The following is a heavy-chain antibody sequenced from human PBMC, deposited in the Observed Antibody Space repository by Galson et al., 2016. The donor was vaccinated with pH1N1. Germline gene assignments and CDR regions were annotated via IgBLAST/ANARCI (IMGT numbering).Heavy chain of an antibody. CDR3: VTRRPTTTPGTIDY. D-gene: IGHD6-13*01. CDR2: ITASGDAT. V-gene: IGHV3-23*01. CDR1: GFNFNTHV. Sequence: SLRLSCAASGFNFNTHVMSWVRQAPGKGLEWVSVITASGDATFYGDSVKGRFTISRDNSRSTVSLQMNSLSADDTALYYCVTRRPTTTPGTIDYWGQGTLVTVSS. J-gene: IGHJ4*02.